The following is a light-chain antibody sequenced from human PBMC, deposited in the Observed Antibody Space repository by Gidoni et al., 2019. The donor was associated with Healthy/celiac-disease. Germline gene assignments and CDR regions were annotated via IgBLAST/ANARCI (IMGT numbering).Light chain of an antibody. CDR3: QQAKKFPLT. J-gene: IGKJ4*01. CDR2: AAS. Sequence: DIQMTQSPSSVSASVGDRVNITCRASQGIDNWLAWYQHIPGKAPRLLIYAASNLQSGVPSRFSASGSGTDFSLTIRSLQPEDFATYYCQQAKKFPLTFGGGTIVEI. CDR1: QGIDNW. V-gene: IGKV1-12*01.